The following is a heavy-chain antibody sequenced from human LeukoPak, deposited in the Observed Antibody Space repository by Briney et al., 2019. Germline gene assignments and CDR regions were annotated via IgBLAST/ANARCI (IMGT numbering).Heavy chain of an antibody. Sequence: SGGSLRLSCAASGFTFSSYGMHWVRQAPGKGLEWVAVISYDGSNKYYADSVKGRFTISRDNSKNTLYLQMNSLRAEDTAVYYCATIPYDKAEGGGEFDIWGQGTMVTVSS. J-gene: IGHJ3*02. V-gene: IGHV3-30*03. D-gene: IGHD3-22*01. CDR3: ATIPYDKAEGGGEFDI. CDR1: GFTFSSYG. CDR2: ISYDGSNK.